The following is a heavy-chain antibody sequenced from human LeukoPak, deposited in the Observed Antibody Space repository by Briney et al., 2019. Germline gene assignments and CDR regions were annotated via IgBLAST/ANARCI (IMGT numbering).Heavy chain of an antibody. CDR2: INHSGST. CDR1: GGSFSGYY. Sequence: PSETLSLTCAVYGGSFSGYYWSWIRQPPGKGLEWIGEINHSGSTNYNPSLKSRVTISVDTSKNQFSLKLSSVTAADTAVYYCARRPTLLGYCSSTSCKGVTTQYYYMDVWGKGTTVTISS. D-gene: IGHD2-2*01. V-gene: IGHV4-34*01. CDR3: ARRPTLLGYCSSTSCKGVTTQYYYMDV. J-gene: IGHJ6*03.